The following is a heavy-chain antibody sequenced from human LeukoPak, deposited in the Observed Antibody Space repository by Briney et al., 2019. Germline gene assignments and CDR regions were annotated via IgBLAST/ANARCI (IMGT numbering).Heavy chain of an antibody. CDR1: GFTVSSTY. CDR2: IYSGGST. V-gene: IGHV3-66*01. J-gene: IGHJ4*02. CDR3: ARDLTAYFDY. D-gene: IGHD3-16*01. Sequence: GGSLRLSCAASGFTVSSTYMSWVRQAPGKGLEWVSVIYSGGSTYYADSAKGRFTISRDNSKKTLYLQMNSLRAEDTAVYYCARDLTAYFDYWGQGTLVTVSS.